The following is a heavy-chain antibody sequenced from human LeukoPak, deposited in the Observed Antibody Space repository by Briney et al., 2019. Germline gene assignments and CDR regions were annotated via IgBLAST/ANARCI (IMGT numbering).Heavy chain of an antibody. J-gene: IGHJ5*02. CDR2: INPDATII. CDR3: AKDLSWNTADR. V-gene: IGHV3-74*01. CDR1: GFTYTNYW. Sequence: GGSLRLSCVASGFTYTNYWMHWFRQVSGKGPVWVSRINPDATIIDYADFVKGRFTIFRDNAKNLLFLHMRGLRVDDTALYYCAKDLSWNTADRWGQGTLVTVPS. D-gene: IGHD1/OR15-1a*01.